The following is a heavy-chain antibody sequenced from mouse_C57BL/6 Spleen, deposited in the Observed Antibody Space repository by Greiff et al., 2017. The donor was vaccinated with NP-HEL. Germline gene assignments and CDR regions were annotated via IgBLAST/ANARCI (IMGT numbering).Heavy chain of an antibody. CDR2: IDPSDSYT. J-gene: IGHJ4*01. D-gene: IGHD1-1*01. Sequence: VQLQQPGAELVMPGASVKLSCKASGYTFTSYWMHWVKQRPGQGLEWIGEIDPSDSYTNYNQKFKGKSTLTVDKSSSTAYMQLSSLTSEDSAVYYCARSGSSYGYAMDYCGQGTSVTVSS. CDR1: GYTFTSYW. CDR3: ARSGSSYGYAMDY. V-gene: IGHV1-69*01.